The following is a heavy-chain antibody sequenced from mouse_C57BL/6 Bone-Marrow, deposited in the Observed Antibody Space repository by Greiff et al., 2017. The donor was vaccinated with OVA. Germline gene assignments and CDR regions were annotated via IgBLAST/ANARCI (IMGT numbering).Heavy chain of an antibody. V-gene: IGHV2-9*01. CDR3: AKHERSHYGSSAWFAY. D-gene: IGHD1-1*01. CDR1: GFSLTSYG. CDR2: IWGGGST. J-gene: IGHJ3*01. Sequence: QVQLQESGPGLVAPSQSLSITCTVSGFSLTSYGVDWVRQPPGKGLEWLGVIWGGGSTNYNSALMSSLSISKDNSKSQVFLKMNSLQTDDTAMYYWAKHERSHYGSSAWFAYWGQGTLVTVSA.